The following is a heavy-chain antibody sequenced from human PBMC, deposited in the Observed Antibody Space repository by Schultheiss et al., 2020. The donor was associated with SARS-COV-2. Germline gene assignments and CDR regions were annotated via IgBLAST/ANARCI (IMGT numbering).Heavy chain of an antibody. CDR2: IIPIFGTA. J-gene: IGHJ5*02. D-gene: IGHD6-25*01. V-gene: IGHV1-69*13. Sequence: SVKVSCKASGYTFTSYGISWVRQAPGQGLEWMGGIIPIFGTANYAQKFQGRVTITADESTSTAYMELSSLRSEDTAVYYCARRAAAEHNWFDPWGQGTLVTVSS. CDR1: GYTFTSYG. CDR3: ARRAAAEHNWFDP.